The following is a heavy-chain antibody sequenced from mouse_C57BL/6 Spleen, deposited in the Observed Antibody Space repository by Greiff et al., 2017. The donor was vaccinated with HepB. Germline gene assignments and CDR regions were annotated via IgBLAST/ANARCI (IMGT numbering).Heavy chain of an antibody. V-gene: IGHV1-42*01. CDR2: INPSTGGT. CDR3: ARYYYYGPGAMDY. CDR1: GYSFTGYY. D-gene: IGHD1-1*01. Sequence: VQLQQSGPELVKPGASVKISCKASGYSFTGYYMNWVKQSPEKSLEWIGEINPSTGGTTYNQKFKAKATLTVDKSSSTAYMQLKSLTSEDSAVYYCARYYYYGPGAMDYWGQGTSVTVSS. J-gene: IGHJ4*01.